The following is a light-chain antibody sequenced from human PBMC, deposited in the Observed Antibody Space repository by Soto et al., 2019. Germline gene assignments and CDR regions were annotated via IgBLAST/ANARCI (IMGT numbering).Light chain of an antibody. CDR2: GAS. Sequence: EIVLTQSPGTLSLSPGDRATLSCRASQSVSSSYLAWYQQKPGQAPGLLIYGASTRASGIPDRFSGSGSGTEFTLTISRLEPEDFAVYFCQQYGSSPTTFGRGTKVDIK. CDR1: QSVSSSY. V-gene: IGKV3-20*01. CDR3: QQYGSSPTT. J-gene: IGKJ4*02.